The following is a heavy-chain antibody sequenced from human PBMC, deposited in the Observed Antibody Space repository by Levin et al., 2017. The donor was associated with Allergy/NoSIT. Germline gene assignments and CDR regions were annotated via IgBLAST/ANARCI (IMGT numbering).Heavy chain of an antibody. D-gene: IGHD5-12*01. CDR2: INGDSNTI. V-gene: IGHV3-48*02. Sequence: GGSLRLSCAASGFIFSSYSMNWVRQAPGKGLEWLSYINGDSNTIYYADSVKGRFTISRDNAENSLHLQMNGLRDEDTAVYYCARESYSDFDSDYWGQGTLVTVSS. J-gene: IGHJ4*02. CDR3: ARESYSDFDSDY. CDR1: GFIFSSYS.